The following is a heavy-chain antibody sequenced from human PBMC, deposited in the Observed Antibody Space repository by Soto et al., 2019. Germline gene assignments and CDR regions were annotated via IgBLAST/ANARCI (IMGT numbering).Heavy chain of an antibody. CDR2: INHSGST. J-gene: IGHJ4*02. CDR3: ARDRLYYDILTGYYTSYFDY. D-gene: IGHD3-9*01. Sequence: SETLSLTCAVSGGSISSSNWWSWVRQPPGKGLEWIGEINHSGSTSYNPSLKSRVTISVDTSKNQFSLKLTSVTAADTAVYYCARDRLYYDILTGYYTSYFDYWGQGTLVTVSS. V-gene: IGHV4-4*02. CDR1: GGSISSSNW.